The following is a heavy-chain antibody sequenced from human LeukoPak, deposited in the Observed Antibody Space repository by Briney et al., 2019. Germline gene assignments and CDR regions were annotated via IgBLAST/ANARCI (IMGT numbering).Heavy chain of an antibody. V-gene: IGHV4-59*01. CDR1: GGSISSYY. J-gene: IGHJ4*02. CDR2: IYYSGST. Sequence: SETLSLTCTVSGGSISSYYWSWIRQPPGKGLEWIGYIYYSGSTNYNPSLKSRVTISVHTPKNQFSLKLSSVTAADAAVYYCARGRSGSYSEFDYWGQGTLVTVSS. D-gene: IGHD1-26*01. CDR3: ARGRSGSYSEFDY.